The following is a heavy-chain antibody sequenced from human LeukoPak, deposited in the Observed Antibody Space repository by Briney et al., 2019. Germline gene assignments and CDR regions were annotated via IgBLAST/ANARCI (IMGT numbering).Heavy chain of an antibody. D-gene: IGHD6-13*01. J-gene: IGHJ4*02. V-gene: IGHV3-53*01. CDR1: GFNVSSYY. CDR2: IYSGGTT. Sequence: GGSLRLSCAASGFNVSSYYMNWVRQAPGKGLEWVSVIYSGGTTHYADSVKGRFTISRDNSKSMLYLQMNSLRAEDTAVYYCVKGRISEDGLDFWGQGTLVTVSS. CDR3: VKGRISEDGLDF.